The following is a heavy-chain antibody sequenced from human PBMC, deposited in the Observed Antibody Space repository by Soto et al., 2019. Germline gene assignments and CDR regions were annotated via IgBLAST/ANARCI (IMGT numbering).Heavy chain of an antibody. D-gene: IGHD4-17*01. CDR3: GKKGGGDYILGY. CDR2: IYCDDSK. J-gene: IGHJ4*02. CDR1: AFSLSTNGLG. V-gene: IGHV2-5*02. Sequence: QITLKESGPALVKPTQTLTLTCTFSAFSLSTNGLGVGWLRQPPGKALEWLALIYCDDSKHYSPSLNSRLTITKDTSRNLVVLTMTDMDPVDTATYYCGKKGGGDYILGYLVQGTLVTVS.